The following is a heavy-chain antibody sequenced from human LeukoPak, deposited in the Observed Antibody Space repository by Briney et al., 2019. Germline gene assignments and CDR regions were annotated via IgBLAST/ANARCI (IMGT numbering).Heavy chain of an antibody. CDR1: ASTFSNAW. CDR2: IKSKTDGGTT. J-gene: IGHJ4*02. CDR3: TTMPGGSSWYVFRDH. V-gene: IGHV3-15*01. D-gene: IGHD6-13*01. Sequence: GGSLRLSCAVSASTFSNAWMSWVRQAPGKGLEWVGRIKSKTDGGTTDYAAPVKGRFTISRDDSKNTLYLQMNSLKPEDTAVYYCTTMPGGSSWYVFRDHWGQGTLVTVSS.